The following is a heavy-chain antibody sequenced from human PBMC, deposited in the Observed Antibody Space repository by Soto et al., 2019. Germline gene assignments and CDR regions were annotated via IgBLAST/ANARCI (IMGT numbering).Heavy chain of an antibody. J-gene: IGHJ4*02. D-gene: IGHD6-13*01. CDR3: ARDHHIVAGGNDY. CDR1: DYTPTKYG. Sequence: ASLRVSCKPSDYTPTKYGVRWVRLAPGQGIEWMGSISTYNGDTNYAQTLQGRVTMTTDTSTSTAYMELRSLRSDDTAVFYCARDHHIVAGGNDYWGQGPLVTVSS. V-gene: IGHV1-18*01. CDR2: ISTYNGDT.